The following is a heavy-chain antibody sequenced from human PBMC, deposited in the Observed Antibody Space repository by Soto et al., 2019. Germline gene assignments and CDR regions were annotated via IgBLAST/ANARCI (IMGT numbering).Heavy chain of an antibody. Sequence: EVQLVESGGGLVQPGRSLRLSCAASGFTFDDYAMHWVRQAPGKGLEWLSGISCNSGNIGYADSVKGRFTISRDNAKNSLYLQMNRLRPEDTVLYYCIKGRGGSYGRYYFDYWGQGTLVTVSS. V-gene: IGHV3-9*01. D-gene: IGHD1-26*01. CDR1: GFTFDDYA. CDR2: ISCNSGNI. CDR3: IKGRGGSYGRYYFDY. J-gene: IGHJ4*02.